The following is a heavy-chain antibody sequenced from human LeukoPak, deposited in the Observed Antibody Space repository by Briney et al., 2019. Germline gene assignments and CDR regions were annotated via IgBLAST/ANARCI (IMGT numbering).Heavy chain of an antibody. Sequence: GGSLRLSCAASGFTFDTYRMNWVRQAPGKGLEWVSSISASGTYIYYADSLKGRFTISRDNTKNSLFLQMNSLRAEDTAVYYCARDSPGTTASDYWGQGTLVTVSS. CDR1: GFTFDTYR. J-gene: IGHJ4*02. V-gene: IGHV3-21*01. D-gene: IGHD1-1*01. CDR2: ISASGTYI. CDR3: ARDSPGTTASDY.